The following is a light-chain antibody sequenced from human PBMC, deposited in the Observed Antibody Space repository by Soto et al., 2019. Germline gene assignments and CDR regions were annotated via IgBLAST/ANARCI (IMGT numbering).Light chain of an antibody. CDR3: QQYDSSSWT. J-gene: IGKJ1*01. CDR2: GAS. V-gene: IGKV3-20*01. CDR1: QSVSSSY. Sequence: VLTQSACTLPLSPGERATLSCRASQSVSSSYLAWYQQKPGQAPRLLIYGASSRATGIPDRFSGSGSGTDFTLTIIRRVPEDFAVYYCQQYDSSSWTFGQGTKVDIK.